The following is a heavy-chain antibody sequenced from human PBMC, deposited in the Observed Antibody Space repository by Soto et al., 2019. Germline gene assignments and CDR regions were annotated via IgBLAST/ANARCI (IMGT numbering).Heavy chain of an antibody. D-gene: IGHD2-2*01. CDR2: IPHDGRNK. CDR1: GFTFSSYG. CDR3: AKVYETHCSGTSCYEGQLDS. V-gene: IGHV3-30*18. J-gene: IGHJ4*02. Sequence: GGSLRLSCAASGFTFSSYGMHWVRQAPGKGLEWVAVIPHDGRNKYYADSVKGRFTISRDNSKNTLYLQIDSPRAEDTAVYYCAKVYETHCSGTSCYEGQLDSWGRGTQVTVSS.